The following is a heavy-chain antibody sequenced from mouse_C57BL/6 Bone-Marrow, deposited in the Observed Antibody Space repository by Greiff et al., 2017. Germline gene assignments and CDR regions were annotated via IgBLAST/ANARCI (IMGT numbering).Heavy chain of an antibody. Sequence: VQLQQPGAELVMPGASVKLSCKASGYTFTSYWMHWVKQRPGQGLEWIGEIDPSDSYTNYNQKFKGKSTLTVDKSSSTTYMQLSSLTSEDSAVYYCATTMVYYYARDYWGQGTSVTVSS. D-gene: IGHD2-2*01. J-gene: IGHJ4*01. CDR2: IDPSDSYT. CDR1: GYTFTSYW. CDR3: ATTMVYYYARDY. V-gene: IGHV1-69*01.